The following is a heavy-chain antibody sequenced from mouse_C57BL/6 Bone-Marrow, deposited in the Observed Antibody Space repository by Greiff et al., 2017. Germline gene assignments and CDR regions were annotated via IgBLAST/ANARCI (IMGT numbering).Heavy chain of an antibody. CDR3: ARRGRGGFDY. CDR2: IDPEDGAT. CDR1: GFNIKDYY. J-gene: IGHJ2*01. V-gene: IGHV14-2*01. Sequence: EVQLQQSGAELVKPGASVKLSCTASGFNIKDYYMHWVKQRTEQGLEWIGRIDPEDGATKYAPKFQGKATITADTSSNTAYLQLSSLTSEDTAGYYGARRGRGGFDYWGQGTTLTVSS. D-gene: IGHD3-3*01.